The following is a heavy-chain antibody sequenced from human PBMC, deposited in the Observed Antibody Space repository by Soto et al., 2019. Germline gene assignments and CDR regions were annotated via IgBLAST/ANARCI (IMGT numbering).Heavy chain of an antibody. CDR3: ARVNYYGSGSYYFRGPHFDY. Sequence: SETLSLTCAVYGGSFSGYYWSWIRQPPGKGLEWIGEINHSGSTNYNPSLKSRVTISVDTSKNQFSLKLSSVTAADTAVYYCARVNYYGSGSYYFRGPHFDYWGQGTLVTVSS. CDR1: GGSFSGYY. CDR2: INHSGST. J-gene: IGHJ4*02. V-gene: IGHV4-34*01. D-gene: IGHD3-10*01.